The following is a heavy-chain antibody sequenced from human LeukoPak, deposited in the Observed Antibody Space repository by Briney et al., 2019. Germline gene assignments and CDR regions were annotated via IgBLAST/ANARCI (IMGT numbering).Heavy chain of an antibody. CDR3: ASINNRFDP. CDR1: GGPFTGYF. V-gene: IGHV4-34*01. Sequence: SETLSLTCNVYGGPFTGYFWTWIRQPPGKGLEWIGEVDHSGSANNNPSLKSRVTISVDTSKRQFSLKLTSVTAADTAVYYCASINNRFDPWGQGTLVTVSS. J-gene: IGHJ5*02. CDR2: VDHSGSA. D-gene: IGHD2/OR15-2a*01.